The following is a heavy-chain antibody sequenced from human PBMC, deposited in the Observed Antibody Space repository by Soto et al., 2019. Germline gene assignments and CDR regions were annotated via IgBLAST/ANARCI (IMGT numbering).Heavy chain of an antibody. CDR3: AAGYCSGGSCYHPIAY. Sequence: EVQLVESGGGLVQPGRSLRLSCAASGFTFDDYAMHWVRQAPGKGLEWVSGISWNSGSIGYADSVKGRFTISRDNAKNSLYLQMNSLRAEDTALYYGAAGYCSGGSCYHPIAYWGQGTLVTVS. CDR1: GFTFDDYA. V-gene: IGHV3-9*01. CDR2: ISWNSGSI. J-gene: IGHJ4*02. D-gene: IGHD2-15*01.